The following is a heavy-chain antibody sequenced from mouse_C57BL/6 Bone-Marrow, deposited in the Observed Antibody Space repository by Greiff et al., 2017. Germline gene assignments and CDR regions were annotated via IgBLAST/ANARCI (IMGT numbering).Heavy chain of an antibody. V-gene: IGHV5-9*01. Sequence: EVQLQESGGGLVKPGGSLKLSCAASGFTFSSYTMSWVRQTPEKRLEWVATISGGGGNTYYPDSVKGRFTISIDNAKNTLYLQMSSLRSEDTALYYCARHSTYYSNYNYWGQGTTLTVSS. D-gene: IGHD2-5*01. J-gene: IGHJ2*01. CDR2: ISGGGGNT. CDR1: GFTFSSYT. CDR3: ARHSTYYSNYNY.